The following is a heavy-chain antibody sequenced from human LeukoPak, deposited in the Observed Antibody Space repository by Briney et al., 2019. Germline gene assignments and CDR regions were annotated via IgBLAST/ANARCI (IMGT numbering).Heavy chain of an antibody. J-gene: IGHJ4*02. CDR3: ARGAGWYNY. D-gene: IGHD6-19*01. CDR1: GGSMNSDY. Sequence: PSETLSLTCTVSGGSMNSDYWSWLRQPPGEGPEWIAYIYHSGKTNYNPSLKSRVTISIDTSKNQFSLKLSSVIAADTAVYYCARGAGWYNYWGQGILVTVSS. CDR2: IYHSGKT. V-gene: IGHV4-59*01.